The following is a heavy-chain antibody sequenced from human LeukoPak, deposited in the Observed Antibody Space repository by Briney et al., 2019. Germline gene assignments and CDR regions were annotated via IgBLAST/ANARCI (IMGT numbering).Heavy chain of an antibody. CDR3: ARVVASNGMDV. Sequence: GGSLRLSCAASGFTFSSYSMNWVRQAPGKGLEWVSSISSSSSYIYYADSVKGRFTISRDNAKNSLYLQMNSLRAEDTAVYYCARVVASNGMDVWGQGTTVTVSS. CDR2: ISSSSSYI. V-gene: IGHV3-21*01. CDR1: GFTFSSYS. J-gene: IGHJ6*02. D-gene: IGHD2-15*01.